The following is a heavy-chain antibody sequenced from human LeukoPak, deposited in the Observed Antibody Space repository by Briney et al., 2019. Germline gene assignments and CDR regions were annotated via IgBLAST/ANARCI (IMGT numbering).Heavy chain of an antibody. CDR3: AKDSSCCGYNWFDP. V-gene: IGHV1-8*01. J-gene: IGHJ5*02. CDR1: GYTFTSYD. D-gene: IGHD2-2*01. Sequence: ASVKVSCKASGYTFTSYDINWVRQAPGQGLEWMGWMNPNTSNTGYAQKFQGRVTMTRNTSISTAFMELSSLRSEDTAVYYCAKDSSCCGYNWFDPWGQGTLVTVSS. CDR2: MNPNTSNT.